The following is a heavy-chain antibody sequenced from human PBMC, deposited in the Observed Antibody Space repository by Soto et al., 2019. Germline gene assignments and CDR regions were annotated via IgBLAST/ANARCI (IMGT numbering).Heavy chain of an antibody. CDR1: GGSISSSSYY. CDR2: IYYSGST. D-gene: IGHD3-22*01. Sequence: SETLSLTCTVSGGSISSSSYYWGWIRQPPGKGLEWIGSIYYSGSTYYNPSLKSRVTISVDTSKNQFSLKLSSVTAADTAVYYCARNWKYYYDSSGYSYFDYWGQGTLVTVSS. J-gene: IGHJ4*02. CDR3: ARNWKYYYDSSGYSYFDY. V-gene: IGHV4-39*01.